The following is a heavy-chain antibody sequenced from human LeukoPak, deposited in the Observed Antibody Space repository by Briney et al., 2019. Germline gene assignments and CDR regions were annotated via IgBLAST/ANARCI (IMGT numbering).Heavy chain of an antibody. CDR2: INPNSGGT. V-gene: IGHV1-2*02. Sequence: ASVKVSCKAPGYTFTGYYMHWVRQAPGQGLEWMGWINPNSGGTNYAQKFQGRVTITRDTSISTAYMELSRLRSDDTAVYYCARDLPLKYYYDSSGYYYWGQGTLVTVSS. D-gene: IGHD3-22*01. J-gene: IGHJ4*02. CDR1: GYTFTGYY. CDR3: ARDLPLKYYYDSSGYYY.